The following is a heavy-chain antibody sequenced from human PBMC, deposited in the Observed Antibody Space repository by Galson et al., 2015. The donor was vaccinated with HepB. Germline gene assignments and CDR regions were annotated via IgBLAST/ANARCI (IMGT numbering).Heavy chain of an antibody. CDR2: INPSGGST. D-gene: IGHD6-19*01. CDR1: GYTFTSYY. V-gene: IGHV1-46*04. J-gene: IGHJ4*02. Sequence: SVKVSCKASGYTFTSYYMHWVRQAPGQRLEWMGIINPSGGSTSYAQKLQGRVTMTRDTSTSTVYMELSSLRSEDTAVYYCARDRGVGIAVAGVDYWGQGTLVTVSS. CDR3: ARDRGVGIAVAGVDY.